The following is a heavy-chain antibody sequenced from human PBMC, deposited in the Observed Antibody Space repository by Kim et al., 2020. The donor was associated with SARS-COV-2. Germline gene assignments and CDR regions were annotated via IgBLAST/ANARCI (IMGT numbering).Heavy chain of an antibody. CDR3: AKSRGSGYNYVFHS. Sequence: GGSLRLSCAASAFTFSSYALSWVRQAPGKGLECVSTITGSGGSTYYADSVKGRFTISRDNSKNTLYLQMNSLRAEDTAVYYCAKSRGSGYNYVFHSWGQGTLVTVSS. CDR1: AFTFSSYA. CDR2: ITGSGGST. D-gene: IGHD5-18*01. J-gene: IGHJ4*02. V-gene: IGHV3-23*01.